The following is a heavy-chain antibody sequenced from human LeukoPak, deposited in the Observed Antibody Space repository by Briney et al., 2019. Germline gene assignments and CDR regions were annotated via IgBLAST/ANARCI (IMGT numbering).Heavy chain of an antibody. CDR2: IYHSGST. Sequence: PSETLSLTCTVSGYSISSGYYWGWIRQPPGKGLEWIGSIYHSGSTYYNPSLKSRVTISVDTSKNQFSLKLSSVTAADTAVYYCARGPPGHTGVDPWGQETLVTVSS. V-gene: IGHV4-38-2*02. D-gene: IGHD1-1*01. CDR3: ARGPPGHTGVDP. J-gene: IGHJ5*02. CDR1: GYSISSGYY.